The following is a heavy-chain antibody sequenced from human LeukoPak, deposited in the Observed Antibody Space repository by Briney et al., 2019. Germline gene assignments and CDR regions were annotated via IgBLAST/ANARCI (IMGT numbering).Heavy chain of an antibody. CDR2: INPNSGGT. CDR3: ARVSCDSSGYFDY. V-gene: IGHV1-2*04. D-gene: IGHD3-22*01. CDR1: GGTFSSYA. J-gene: IGHJ4*02. Sequence: ASVKVSCKASGGTFSSYAISWVRQAPGQGLEWMGWINPNSGGTNYAQKFQGWVTMTRDTSISTAYMELSRLRSDDTAVYYCARVSCDSSGYFDYWGQGTLVTVSS.